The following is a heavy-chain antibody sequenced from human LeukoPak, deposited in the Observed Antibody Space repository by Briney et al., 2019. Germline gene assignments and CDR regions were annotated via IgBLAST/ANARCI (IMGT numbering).Heavy chain of an antibody. Sequence: GGTLRLSCAASGFTFSTYGMSWVRQAPGKGLEWVSSISGDGGGKYYADSVKGRFTISRDNSKNTLYLQMNSLRAEDTAVYYCARGFTAMASYYFDYWGQGTLVTVSS. D-gene: IGHD5-18*01. J-gene: IGHJ4*02. V-gene: IGHV3-23*01. CDR3: ARGFTAMASYYFDY. CDR2: ISGDGGGK. CDR1: GFTFSTYG.